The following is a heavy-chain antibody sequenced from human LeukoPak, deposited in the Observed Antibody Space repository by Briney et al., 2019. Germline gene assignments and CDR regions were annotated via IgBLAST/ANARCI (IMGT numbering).Heavy chain of an antibody. D-gene: IGHD2-8*01. J-gene: IGHJ5*02. CDR2: MNPKSGNT. Sequence: ASVKVSCKASGYTFTSYDINWVRQAPGQGLEWMGWMNPKSGNTGYAQKFQGRVTITRNTSISTAYMELSSLRSEDTAVYCCARGRRGIVLVVSTRRDWFDPGGQGTLVTVS. CDR3: ARGRRGIVLVVSTRRDWFDP. CDR1: GYTFTSYD. V-gene: IGHV1-8*03.